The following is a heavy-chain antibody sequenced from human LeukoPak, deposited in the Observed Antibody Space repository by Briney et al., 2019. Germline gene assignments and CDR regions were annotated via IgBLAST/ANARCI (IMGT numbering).Heavy chain of an antibody. Sequence: PGGSLRLSCEASGFTFSSYDMHWVRQAPGKGLEWVAFLQYDGNNKYYAESVKGRFTISRDNSKNTLYLQMNSLRAEDTAVYYCARNYYGSGSSLDYWGQGTLVTVSS. J-gene: IGHJ4*02. CDR3: ARNYYGSGSSLDY. CDR1: GFTFSSYD. CDR2: LQYDGNNK. V-gene: IGHV3-30*02. D-gene: IGHD3-10*01.